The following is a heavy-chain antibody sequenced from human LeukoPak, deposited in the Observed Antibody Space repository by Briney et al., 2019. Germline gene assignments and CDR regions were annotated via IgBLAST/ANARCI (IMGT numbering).Heavy chain of an antibody. J-gene: IGHJ6*02. CDR3: ARDRGQPGDYYYGMDV. CDR1: GGSFSGYY. Sequence: PSETLSLTCAVYGGSFSGYYWSWIRQPPGKGLEWIGEINHSGSTNYNPSLKSRVTISVDTSKYQFSLKLSSVTAADTAVYYCARDRGQPGDYYYGMDVWGQGTTVTVSS. D-gene: IGHD3-10*01. V-gene: IGHV4-34*01. CDR2: INHSGST.